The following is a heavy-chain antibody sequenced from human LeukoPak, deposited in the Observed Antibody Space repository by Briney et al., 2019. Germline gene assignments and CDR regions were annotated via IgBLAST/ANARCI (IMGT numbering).Heavy chain of an antibody. V-gene: IGHV4-59*01. J-gene: IGHJ4*02. D-gene: IGHD3-3*01. CDR1: GGSISSYY. CDR2: IYYSGST. CDR3: ARSEISFGDYHDY. Sequence: SETLSLTCTVSGGSISSYYWSWIRQPPEKGLEWIGYIYYSGSTNYNPSLKSRVTISIDTSRNQFSLKLSSVTAADTAVYYCARSEISFGDYHDYWGQGTLVTVSS.